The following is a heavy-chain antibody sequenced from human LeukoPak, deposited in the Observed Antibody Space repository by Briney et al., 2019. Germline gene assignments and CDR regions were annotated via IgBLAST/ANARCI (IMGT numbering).Heavy chain of an antibody. CDR3: ARGFSYYYGSGSFNWFDP. CDR1: GFTFSSHW. D-gene: IGHD3-10*01. V-gene: IGHV3-30-3*01. J-gene: IGHJ5*02. CDR2: ISYDGSNK. Sequence: GGSLRLSCAASGFTFSSHWMHWVRQAPGKGLEWVAVISYDGSNKYYADSVKGRFTISRDNSKNTLYLQMNSLRAEDTAVYYCARGFSYYYGSGSFNWFDPWGQGTLVTVSS.